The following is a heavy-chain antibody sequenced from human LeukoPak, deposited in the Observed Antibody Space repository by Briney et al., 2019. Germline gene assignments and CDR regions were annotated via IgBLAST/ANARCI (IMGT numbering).Heavy chain of an antibody. D-gene: IGHD3-10*01. CDR1: GFTFSSYA. CDR2: ISSSSGYI. J-gene: IGHJ3*02. V-gene: IGHV3-21*01. CDR3: ARGRGGRDAFDI. Sequence: GGSLRLSCAASGFTFSSYAMSWVRQAPGKGLEWVSSISSSSGYIYYADSVKARFTITRDNAKNSLYLQMNSLRAEDTAVYYCARGRGGRDAFDIWGQGTMVTVSS.